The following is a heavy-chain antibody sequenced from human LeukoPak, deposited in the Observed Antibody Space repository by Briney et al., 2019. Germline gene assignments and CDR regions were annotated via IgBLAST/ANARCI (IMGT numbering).Heavy chain of an antibody. J-gene: IGHJ4*02. V-gene: IGHV3-11*04. Sequence: GGSLRLSCGASGFTFSDYYMSRIRQAPGKGLEWVSYISSSGSTIYYADSVKGRFTISRDNAKNSLYLQMNSLRVEDTAVYYCAKDRVLRYFDWLFDLDYWGQGTLVTVSS. CDR1: GFTFSDYY. CDR3: AKDRVLRYFDWLFDLDY. CDR2: ISSSGSTI. D-gene: IGHD3-9*01.